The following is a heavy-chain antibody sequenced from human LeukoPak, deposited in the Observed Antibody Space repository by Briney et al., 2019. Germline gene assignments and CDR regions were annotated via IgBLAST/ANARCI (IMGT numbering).Heavy chain of an antibody. V-gene: IGHV4-34*01. J-gene: IGHJ4*02. CDR1: GGSFSDYY. CDR2: INHSGST. D-gene: IGHD3-16*02. CDR3: HSYDYVWGSYRDDY. Sequence: PSETLSLTRAVYGGSFSDYYWSWIRQPPGKGLEWIGKINHSGSTNYNPSLKSRVTISVDTSKNQFSLKLSSVTAADTAVYYCHSYDYVWGSYRDDYWGQGTLVTVSS.